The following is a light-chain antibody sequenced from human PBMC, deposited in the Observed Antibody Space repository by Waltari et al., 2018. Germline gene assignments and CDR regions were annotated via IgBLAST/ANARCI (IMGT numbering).Light chain of an antibody. CDR1: NIDSYS. Sequence: VLTQPPSLSVAPGQTAKITCGRNNIDSYSVHWYRQKPGQAPVVCLYDNSDRPSGIHERFAGSNSGNTAALTISRVEAGDEADYYCQVWDSNIDHGVFGGGTKLTVL. CDR3: QVWDSNIDHGV. CDR2: DNS. J-gene: IGLJ3*02. V-gene: IGLV3-21*02.